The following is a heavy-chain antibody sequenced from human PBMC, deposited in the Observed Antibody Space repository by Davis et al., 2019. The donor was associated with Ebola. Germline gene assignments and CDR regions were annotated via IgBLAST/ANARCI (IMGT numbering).Heavy chain of an antibody. CDR3: ARDNYWKLDY. D-gene: IGHD4-11*01. CDR1: GFTVSHSY. Sequence: PGGSLRLSCSVSGFTVSHSYMNWVRQAPGKGLEWVSVIYSDGTTYYADSVKGRFTISRDNSKNTLFLQMNSLRVEDTAVYYCARDNYWKLDYWGQGILVTVSS. V-gene: IGHV3-53*01. J-gene: IGHJ4*02. CDR2: IYSDGTT.